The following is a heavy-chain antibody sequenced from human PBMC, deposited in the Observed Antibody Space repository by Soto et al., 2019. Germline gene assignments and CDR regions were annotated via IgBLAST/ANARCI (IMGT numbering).Heavy chain of an antibody. CDR1: GFTFSSYA. CDR3: AKLVRARADDY. D-gene: IGHD6-13*01. V-gene: IGHV3-30-3*01. Sequence: QVQLVESGGGVVQPGRSLRLSCAASGFTFSSYAMHWVRQAPGKGLEWVAVISYDGSNKYYADSVKGRFTISRDNSKNTRYLQMNSLRAEDTAVYYCAKLVRARADDYWGQGTLVTVSS. CDR2: ISYDGSNK. J-gene: IGHJ4*02.